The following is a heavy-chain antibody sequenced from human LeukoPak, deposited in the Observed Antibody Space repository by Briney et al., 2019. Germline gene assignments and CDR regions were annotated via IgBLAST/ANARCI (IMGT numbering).Heavy chain of an antibody. CDR3: AKERYDGSGAAYDN. CDR2: VSRKSDYR. Sequence: PGGSLRLSCAASGFIFDDAVMHCVRQAPGKGLEWVSGVSRKSDYRAYADSVKGRFTISRDNARNSLYLQMNSLRAEDTALYYCAKERYDGSGAAYDNWGQGTLVTVSS. V-gene: IGHV3-9*01. J-gene: IGHJ4*02. CDR1: GFIFDDAV. D-gene: IGHD3-10*01.